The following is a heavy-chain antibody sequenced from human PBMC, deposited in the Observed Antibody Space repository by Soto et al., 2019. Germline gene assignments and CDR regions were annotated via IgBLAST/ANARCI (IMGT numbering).Heavy chain of an antibody. J-gene: IGHJ4*02. Sequence: EVQLVESGGGLIQPGGSLRLSCAVSGFIVSSNYMSWVRQAPGKGLECVSVIYSGGSTYYADSVKGRFTISRDTSKNTLYLQMNSLRAEDTAVYYCARDGRTNLPGWGQGTLVTVSS. CDR2: IYSGGST. CDR1: GFIVSSNY. CDR3: ARDGRTNLPG. V-gene: IGHV3-53*01.